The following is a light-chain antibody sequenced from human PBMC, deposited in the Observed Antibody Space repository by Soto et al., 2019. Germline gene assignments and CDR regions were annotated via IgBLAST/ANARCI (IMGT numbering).Light chain of an antibody. CDR2: AAS. CDR1: QGISSY. Sequence: AIRMTQSPSSLSASTGDRVTITCRASQGISSYLAWYQQKPGKAPKLLIYAASTLQSGVPSRFSGSGSGTDFTLTISCLQSEDVATYFCQKYYSYPRTFGQGTKVEIK. V-gene: IGKV1-8*01. J-gene: IGKJ1*01. CDR3: QKYYSYPRT.